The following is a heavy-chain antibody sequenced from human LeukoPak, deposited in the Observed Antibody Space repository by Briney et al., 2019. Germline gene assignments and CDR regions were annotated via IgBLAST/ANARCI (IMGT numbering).Heavy chain of an antibody. CDR3: ANIAPFDY. V-gene: IGHV3-23*01. J-gene: IGHJ4*02. CDR1: GFTFRSYA. D-gene: IGHD6-13*01. Sequence: TGGSLRLSCAASGFTFRSYAMSWARQAPGNGLEWVSAIGGSDGKTYYADSVKGRFTISRDNSKNTLYLQMNSLRAEDTAVYYCANIAPFDYWGQGTLVTVSS. CDR2: IGGSDGKT.